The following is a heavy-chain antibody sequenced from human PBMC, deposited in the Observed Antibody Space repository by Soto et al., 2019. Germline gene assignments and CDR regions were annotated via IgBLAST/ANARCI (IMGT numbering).Heavy chain of an antibody. D-gene: IGHD2-21*02. V-gene: IGHV4-31*03. CDR1: GASMNSCWYY. CDR2: IYFTGNT. J-gene: IGHJ4*02. Sequence: TLSLTCTGSGASMNSCWYYWNWVRLLPRRGLGWVGYIYFTGNTYYNPSLESRVTISLDTPQNPFSMELNSVSAADTAVYSCVSGDAWGVLLAYWGQGALVTVS. CDR3: VSGDAWGVLLAY.